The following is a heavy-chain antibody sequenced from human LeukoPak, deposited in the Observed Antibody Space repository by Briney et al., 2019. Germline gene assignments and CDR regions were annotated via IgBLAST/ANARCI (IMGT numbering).Heavy chain of an antibody. V-gene: IGHV3-30*02. CDR2: IWYNGNKK. Sequence: PGGSLRLSCAASGFTFSDYDMHWVRQAPGKGLEWVAFIWYNGNKKSYADSVKGRFTISRDNSKNTLYLQMNSLRAEDTAVYYCAKDGALLRWPVYYFDYWGQGTLVTVSS. D-gene: IGHD4-23*01. CDR3: AKDGALLRWPVYYFDY. CDR1: GFTFSDYD. J-gene: IGHJ4*02.